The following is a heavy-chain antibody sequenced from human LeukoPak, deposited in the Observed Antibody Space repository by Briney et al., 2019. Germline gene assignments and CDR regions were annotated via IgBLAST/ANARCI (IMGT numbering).Heavy chain of an antibody. CDR2: ISTTSGFT. J-gene: IGHJ1*01. Sequence: GGSLRLSCAASGFTFSDHYMTWIRRAPGKGLEWVSYISTTSGFTKYADSVRGRFTISRDNSKNSLYLQMNTLRAEDTAVYYCAKGSPPGDWGQGTLVTVSS. V-gene: IGHV3-11*05. D-gene: IGHD1-1*01. CDR1: GFTFSDHY. CDR3: AKGSPPGD.